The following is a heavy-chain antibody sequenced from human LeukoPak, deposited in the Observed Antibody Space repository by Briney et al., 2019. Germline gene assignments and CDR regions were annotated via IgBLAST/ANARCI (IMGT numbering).Heavy chain of an antibody. CDR2: IEYSGST. V-gene: IGHV4-39*01. CDR1: GGSISSSSYY. CDR3: TRLYCTNGVCYTKAYYFDY. D-gene: IGHD2-8*01. J-gene: IGHJ4*02. Sequence: SETLSLTCTVSGGSISSSSYYWGWIRQPPGKGLEWIGSIEYSGSTYYNPSLKSRVTISVDTSKNQFSLKLSSVTAADTAVYYCTRLYCTNGVCYTKAYYFDYWGQGTLVTVSS.